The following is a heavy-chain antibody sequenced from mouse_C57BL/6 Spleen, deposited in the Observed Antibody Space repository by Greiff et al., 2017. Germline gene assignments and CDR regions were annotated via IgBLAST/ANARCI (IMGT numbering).Heavy chain of an antibody. V-gene: IGHV5-12*01. J-gene: IGHJ4*01. CDR1: GFTFSDYY. CDR3: ARQNGPYYDMDD. Sequence: EVQGVESGGGLVQPGGSLKLSCAASGFTFSDYYMYWVRQTPEKRLEWVAYISNGGGSTYYPDTVKGRFTISRDNAKNTLYLQMSRLKAEDTAMYYCARQNGPYYDMDDWGKGTSVTVSS. CDR2: ISNGGGST.